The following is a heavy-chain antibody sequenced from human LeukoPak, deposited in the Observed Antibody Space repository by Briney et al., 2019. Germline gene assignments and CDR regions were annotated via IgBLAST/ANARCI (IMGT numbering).Heavy chain of an antibody. Sequence: GGSLRLSCAASGFTLSSYAMSWVRQAPGKGLEWVSAISVSGGSTYYADSVKGRFTISRDNSKNTLYLQMNSLRAEDTAVYYCAKVFSTATTGREGFYFDYWGQGTLVTVSS. D-gene: IGHD4-11*01. CDR2: ISVSGGST. J-gene: IGHJ4*02. CDR3: AKVFSTATTGREGFYFDY. V-gene: IGHV3-23*01. CDR1: GFTLSSYA.